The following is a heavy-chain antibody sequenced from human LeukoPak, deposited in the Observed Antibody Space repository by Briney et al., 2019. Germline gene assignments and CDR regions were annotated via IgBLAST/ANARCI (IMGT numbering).Heavy chain of an antibody. CDR1: GFSVNNNY. J-gene: IGHJ4*02. CDR2: MDNFGYK. D-gene: IGHD3-10*01. Sequence: PGGSLRLSCAASGFSVNNNYMNWVRQATGKGLEWVSLMDNFGYKHYADSVEGRVTISRDSSGNTVYLQLNSLRAEDTAVYYCAGGSYYGSGSRPGYIEYWGQGTLVTVSS. V-gene: IGHV3-53*01. CDR3: AGGSYYGSGSRPGYIEY.